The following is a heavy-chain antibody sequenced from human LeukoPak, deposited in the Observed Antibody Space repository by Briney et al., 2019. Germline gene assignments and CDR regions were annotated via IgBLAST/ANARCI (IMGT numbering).Heavy chain of an antibody. J-gene: IGHJ3*02. CDR2: INPNSGGT. D-gene: IGHD6-6*01. CDR3: TRVGGYSPSSTGGNAFDI. Sequence: ASVKVSCKASGYTFTGYYMHWVRQAPGQGLEWMGWINPNSGGTNYAQKVQGRVIMTTDTSTSTAYMELRSLTSDDTAIYFCTRVGGYSPSSTGGNAFDIWGQGTMVTVSS. CDR1: GYTFTGYY. V-gene: IGHV1-2*02.